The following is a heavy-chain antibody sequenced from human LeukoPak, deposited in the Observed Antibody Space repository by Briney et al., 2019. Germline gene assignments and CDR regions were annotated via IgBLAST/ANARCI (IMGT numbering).Heavy chain of an antibody. CDR2: IYSGDNS. CDR3: ARDRSVGTTTGWFDP. D-gene: IGHD1-26*01. J-gene: IGHJ5*02. CDR1: GFSVGTNY. V-gene: IGHV3-53*01. Sequence: GGSLRLSCAASGFSVGTNYMTWVRQAPGKGLEWVSVIYSGDNSHYADSVKGRFTISRDTPKNTLFLQMSTLRAEDTAVYYCARDRSVGTTTGWFDPWGQGTLVTVSS.